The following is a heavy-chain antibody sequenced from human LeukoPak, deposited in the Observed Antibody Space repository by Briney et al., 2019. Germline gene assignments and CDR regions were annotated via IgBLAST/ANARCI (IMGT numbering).Heavy chain of an antibody. V-gene: IGHV3-74*01. J-gene: IGHJ4*02. CDR3: ARDMETGGRAFDS. CDR2: IRTDGGSR. CDR1: GFRFSNYW. D-gene: IGHD2-8*02. Sequence: GGSLRLSCAASGFRFSNYWIHWVRQAPAKGLVWVSRIRTDGGSRAYADFVEGRFTISRDNAKNTVYLQMNSLRADDTAVYYCARDMETGGRAFDSWGQGTLVTVSS.